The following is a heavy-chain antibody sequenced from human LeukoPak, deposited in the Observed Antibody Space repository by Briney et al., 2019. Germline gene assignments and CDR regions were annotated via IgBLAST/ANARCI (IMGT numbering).Heavy chain of an antibody. Sequence: GGSLRLSCAASGFTFSNAWMSWVRQAPGKGLEWVGRIKSKTDGGTTDYAAPVKGRFTISRDDSKNTLYLQMNSLKTEDTAVYYCTTLNYVWGSYRLYYFDYWGQGTLVTVSS. D-gene: IGHD3-16*02. V-gene: IGHV3-15*01. CDR1: GFTFSNAW. J-gene: IGHJ4*02. CDR3: TTLNYVWGSYRLYYFDY. CDR2: IKSKTDGGTT.